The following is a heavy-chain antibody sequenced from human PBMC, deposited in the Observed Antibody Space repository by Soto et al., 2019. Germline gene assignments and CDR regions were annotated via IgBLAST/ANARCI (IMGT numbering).Heavy chain of an antibody. CDR3: VRHAKLTTVTANVGYYYGLDV. D-gene: IGHD4-4*01. CDR2: MSGSGSGT. Sequence: DVQQLESGGGLVQPGGSLRLSCAASGFRFSTYDMSWVRQAPGKGLEWVSVMSGSGSGTYYADSVKGRFNISRDNSKKSLYLQMNSLRAEDTAGYYCVRHAKLTTVTANVGYYYGLDVWGQGTTVTVSS. J-gene: IGHJ6*02. V-gene: IGHV3-23*01. CDR1: GFRFSTYD.